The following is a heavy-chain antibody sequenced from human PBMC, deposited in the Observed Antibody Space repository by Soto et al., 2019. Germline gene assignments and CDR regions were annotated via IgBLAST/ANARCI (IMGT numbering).Heavy chain of an antibody. D-gene: IGHD3-9*01. CDR3: ARDKGTYYDISGFDP. V-gene: IGHV3-74*01. CDR1: GFTFSSYW. Sequence: GGSLRLSCAASGFTFSSYWMHWVRQAPGKGLVWVSRINSDGSSTSYADSVKGRFTISRDNAKNTLYLQMNSLRAEDTAVYYCARDKGTYYDISGFDPWGQGTLVTVSS. J-gene: IGHJ5*02. CDR2: INSDGSST.